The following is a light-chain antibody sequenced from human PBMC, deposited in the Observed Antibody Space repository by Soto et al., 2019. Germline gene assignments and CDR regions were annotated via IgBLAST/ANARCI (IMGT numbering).Light chain of an antibody. CDR1: SSDVGGYNY. V-gene: IGLV2-14*01. J-gene: IGLJ3*02. Sequence: QSVLTQPASVSGSPGQSITISCTGSSSDVGGYNYVSWYQQHSGKAPKLILYEVSNRPSGVSNRFSGSKSGNTASLTISGLQAEDEADYYCSSYTTSSTRVFGGGTKVTVL. CDR3: SSYTTSSTRV. CDR2: EVS.